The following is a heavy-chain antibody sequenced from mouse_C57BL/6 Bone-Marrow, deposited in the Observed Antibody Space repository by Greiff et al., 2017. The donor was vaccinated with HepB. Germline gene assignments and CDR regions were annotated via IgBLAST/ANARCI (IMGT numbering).Heavy chain of an antibody. Sequence: EVQLQESGPGLVKPSQSLSLTCSVTGYSITSGYYWNWIRQFPGNKLEWMGYISYDGSNNYNPSLKNRISITRDTSKNQFFLKLNSVTTEDTATYYCARENYGSRSFAYWGQGTLVTVSA. CDR1: GYSITSGYY. J-gene: IGHJ3*01. CDR3: ARENYGSRSFAY. D-gene: IGHD1-1*01. CDR2: ISYDGSN. V-gene: IGHV3-6*01.